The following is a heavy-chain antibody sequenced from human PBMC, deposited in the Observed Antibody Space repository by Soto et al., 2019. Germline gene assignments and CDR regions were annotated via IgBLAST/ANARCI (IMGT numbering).Heavy chain of an antibody. CDR2: ISGSGGST. J-gene: IGHJ4*02. Sequence: GGSLRLSCAASGFTFTTYAMSWVRQAPGKGLEWVSAISGSGGSTYYADSVKGRFTISRDNSKNTLYLQMNSLRAEDTAAYYCAKVSAVIAAAGTRLDYWGQGTLVTVSS. D-gene: IGHD6-13*01. CDR3: AKVSAVIAAAGTRLDY. V-gene: IGHV3-23*01. CDR1: GFTFTTYA.